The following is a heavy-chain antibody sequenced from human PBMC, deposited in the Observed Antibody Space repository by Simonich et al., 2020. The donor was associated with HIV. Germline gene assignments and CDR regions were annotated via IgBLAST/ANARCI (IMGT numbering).Heavy chain of an antibody. J-gene: IGHJ6*02. D-gene: IGHD3-10*01. Sequence: QVQLQESGPGLVKPSGTLSLTCTVSGGSITITNWWRWVRQPPGKGLEWFEKIFSSGNTNYNPSLKSRVTISLDKSKNQFSLKLRSVTAADTALYYCARGYSGSRTSGYYSGLDLWGQGIAVTVSS. CDR1: GGSITITNW. CDR3: ARGYSGSRTSGYYSGLDL. CDR2: IFSSGNT. V-gene: IGHV4-4*02.